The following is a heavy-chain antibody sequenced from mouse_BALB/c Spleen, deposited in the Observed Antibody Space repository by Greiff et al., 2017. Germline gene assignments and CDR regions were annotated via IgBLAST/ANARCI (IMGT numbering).Heavy chain of an antibody. J-gene: IGHJ3*01. CDR2: INPYNDGT. V-gene: IGHV1-14*01. CDR1: GYTFTSYV. Sequence: VQLQQSGTVLARPGASVKMSCKASGYTFTSYVMHWVKQKPGQGLEWIGYINPYNDGTKYNEKFKGKATLTSDKSSSTAYMELSSLTSEDSAVYYCARDYGSRAFAYWGQGNLVTVSA. D-gene: IGHD1-1*01. CDR3: ARDYGSRAFAY.